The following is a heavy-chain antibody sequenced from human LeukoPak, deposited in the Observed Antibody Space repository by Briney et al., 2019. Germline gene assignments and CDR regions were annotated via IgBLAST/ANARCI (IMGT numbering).Heavy chain of an antibody. Sequence: GGSLRLSCAASGFTVSSNYMSWVRQAPGKGPEWVSVIYSGGSTYYADSVKGRFTISRDNSKNTLYLQMNSLRAEDTAVYYCAREDYGRSRYYYGMDVWGQGTTVTVSS. D-gene: IGHD4-17*01. CDR3: AREDYGRSRYYYGMDV. J-gene: IGHJ6*02. CDR1: GFTVSSNY. CDR2: IYSGGST. V-gene: IGHV3-66*01.